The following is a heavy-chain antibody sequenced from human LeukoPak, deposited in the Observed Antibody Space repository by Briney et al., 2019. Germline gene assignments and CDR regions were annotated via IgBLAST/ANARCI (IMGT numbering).Heavy chain of an antibody. CDR2: IYSSGST. CDR3: AKDRYCSSTSCRELDY. J-gene: IGHJ4*02. D-gene: IGHD2-2*01. CDR1: GFTVSSNY. V-gene: IGHV3-66*01. Sequence: PGGSLRLSCAASGFTVSSNYMSWVRQAPGKGLEWVSVIYSSGSTYYADSVKGRFTISRDNSKNTLYLQMNSLRAEDTAVYYCAKDRYCSSTSCRELDYWGQGTLVTVSS.